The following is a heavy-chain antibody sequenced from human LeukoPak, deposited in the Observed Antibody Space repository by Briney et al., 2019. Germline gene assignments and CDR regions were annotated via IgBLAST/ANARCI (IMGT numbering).Heavy chain of an antibody. CDR1: GGSFSGYY. V-gene: IGHV4-34*01. CDR2: INHSGST. Sequence: SETLSLTCAVYGGSFSGYYWSWIRQPPGKGLEWLGEINHSGSTNYNPSPKSRVTISVDTSKNQFSLKLSSVTAADTAVYYCAREGLRLGELSLLYFDYWGQGTLVTVSS. CDR3: AREGLRLGELSLLYFDY. D-gene: IGHD3-16*02. J-gene: IGHJ4*02.